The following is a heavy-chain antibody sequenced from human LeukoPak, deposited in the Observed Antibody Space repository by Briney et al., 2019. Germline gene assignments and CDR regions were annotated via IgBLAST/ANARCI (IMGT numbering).Heavy chain of an antibody. CDR2: IYYSGST. Sequence: PSETLSLTCAVSGGSINSYYWTWIRQPPGKGLEWIGYIYYSGSTNYNPSLKSRVTIAVDTSKNQFSLKLSSVTAADTAVYYCASFGRRGGHNPYYFDYWGQGSLVTVSS. J-gene: IGHJ4*02. CDR1: GGSINSYY. D-gene: IGHD1-1*01. CDR3: ASFGRRGGHNPYYFDY. V-gene: IGHV4-59*08.